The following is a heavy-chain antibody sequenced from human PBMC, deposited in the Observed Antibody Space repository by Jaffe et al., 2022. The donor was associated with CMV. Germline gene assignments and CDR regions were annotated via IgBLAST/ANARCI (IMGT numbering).Heavy chain of an antibody. CDR3: GKRNSGGYSGADY. CDR1: GFTFSSYA. CDR2: ISGNGAST. J-gene: IGHJ4*02. V-gene: IGHV3-23*01. Sequence: EVQVLESGGGLVQPGGSLRLSCAASGFTFSSYAMNWVRQAPGKGLEWVSTISGNGASTYYADSVRGRFTISRDNSKNTLYLQMNSLRAEDTAVYYCGKRNSGGYSGADYWGQGTLVTVSS. D-gene: IGHD1-26*01.